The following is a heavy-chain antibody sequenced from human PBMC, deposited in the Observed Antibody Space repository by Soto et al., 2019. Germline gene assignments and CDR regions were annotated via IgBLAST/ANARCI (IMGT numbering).Heavy chain of an antibody. CDR2: IDPSDSYT. Sequence: PGESLKISCKGSGYSFTSYWLSWVRQMPGKGLEWMGRIDPSDSYTNYSPSFQGHVTISADKSISTAYLQWSSLKASDTAMYYCARLGIILEAPDAFDIWGQGTMVTVSS. CDR1: GYSFTSYW. V-gene: IGHV5-10-1*01. CDR3: ARLGIILEAPDAFDI. D-gene: IGHD3-10*01. J-gene: IGHJ3*02.